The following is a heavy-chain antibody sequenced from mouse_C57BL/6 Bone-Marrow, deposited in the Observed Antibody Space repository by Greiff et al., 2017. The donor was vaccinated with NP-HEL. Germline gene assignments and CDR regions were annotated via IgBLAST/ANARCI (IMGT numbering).Heavy chain of an antibody. CDR2: IDPEDGET. V-gene: IGHV14-2*01. J-gene: IGHJ2*01. CDR3: AITFHYYGSSFDFDY. D-gene: IGHD1-1*01. CDR1: GFNIKDYY. Sequence: EVKLQESGAELVKPGASVKLSCTASGFNIKDYYMHWVKQRTEQGLEWIGRIDPEDGETKYAPKFQGKATITAATSSNTAYLQLSSLTSEDTAVYYCAITFHYYGSSFDFDYWGQGTTLTVSS.